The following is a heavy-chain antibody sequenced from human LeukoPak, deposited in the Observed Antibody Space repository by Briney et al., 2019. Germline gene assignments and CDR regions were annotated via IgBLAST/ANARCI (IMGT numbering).Heavy chain of an antibody. CDR2: INPNSGGT. V-gene: IGHV1-2*02. CDR1: GFTFTAYH. CDR3: ARGYCTGDSCSGAWFDP. J-gene: IGHJ5*02. D-gene: IGHD2-15*01. Sequence: ASVKVSCKASGFTFTAYHIHWVGQARGQGLEWMGWINPNSGGTNYAQKFQGRVTMTRDTSISTAYIELNRLRSDDTAVYYCARGYCTGDSCSGAWFDPWGRGTLVTVFS.